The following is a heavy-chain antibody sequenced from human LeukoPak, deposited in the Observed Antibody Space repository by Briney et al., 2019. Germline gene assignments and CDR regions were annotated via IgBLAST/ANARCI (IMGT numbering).Heavy chain of an antibody. CDR1: GYTFTGYY. J-gene: IGHJ4*02. CDR2: INPNSGGT. CDR3: AREGDGYNYAYY. Sequence: ASVKVSFKASGYTFTGYYMHWVRQAPGQGLEWMGWINPNSGGTNYAQKFQGRVTMTRDTSISTAYMELSRLRSDDTAVYYCAREGDGYNYAYYWGQGTLVTVSS. D-gene: IGHD5-24*01. V-gene: IGHV1-2*02.